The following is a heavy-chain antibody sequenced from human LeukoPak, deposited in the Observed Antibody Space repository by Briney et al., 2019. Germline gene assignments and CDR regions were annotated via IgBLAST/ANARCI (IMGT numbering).Heavy chain of an antibody. CDR3: ARVGYGDYEVFDY. J-gene: IGHJ4*02. Sequence: PGGSLRLSCAASGFTFSSYSMNWVRQAPGKGLEWVSYISSSSSTIYYADSVKGRFTISRDNAKNSLYLQMNSLRAEDTAVYYCARVGYGDYEVFDYWGQGTLVTVSS. D-gene: IGHD4-17*01. CDR1: GFTFSSYS. CDR2: ISSSSSTI. V-gene: IGHV3-48*01.